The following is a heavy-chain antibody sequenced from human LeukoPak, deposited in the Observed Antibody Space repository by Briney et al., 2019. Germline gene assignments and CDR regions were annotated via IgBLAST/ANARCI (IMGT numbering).Heavy chain of an antibody. Sequence: GASVTVSFTASGYTFTSYYMHWVRQAPGQGLEWMGIINPSGGSTSYAQKFQGRVTMTRDTSTSTVYMELSSLRSEDAAVYYCARGHREVLDYWGQGTLVTVSS. D-gene: IGHD1-26*01. J-gene: IGHJ4*02. CDR3: ARGHREVLDY. CDR2: INPSGGST. V-gene: IGHV1-46*01. CDR1: GYTFTSYY.